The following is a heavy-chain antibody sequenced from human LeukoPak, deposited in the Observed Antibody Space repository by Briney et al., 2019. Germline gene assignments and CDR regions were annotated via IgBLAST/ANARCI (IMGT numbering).Heavy chain of an antibody. CDR1: GGSVSSSNSY. Sequence: PSETLSLTCTVSGGSVSSSNSYWGWIRQPPGKGLEWIGSIYYTGSTYSNPSLKSRVTISMDTSKNQFSLKLSSVTAADTAVYYCARPTGRFGELYVDYWGQGTLVTVSS. CDR2: IYYTGST. D-gene: IGHD3-10*01. J-gene: IGHJ4*02. V-gene: IGHV4-39*01. CDR3: ARPTGRFGELYVDY.